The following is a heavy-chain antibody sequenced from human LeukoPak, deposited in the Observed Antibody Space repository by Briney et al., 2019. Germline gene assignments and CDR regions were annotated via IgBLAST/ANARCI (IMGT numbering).Heavy chain of an antibody. CDR2: ISYDGSNK. V-gene: IGHV3-30*19. Sequence: PGRSLRLSCAASGFTFSSYGMHWVRQAPGKGLEWVAVISYDGSNKYYADSVKGRFTISRDNSKNTLYLQMNSLRAEDTAVYYCARGQRGYSYGRDYYYYGMDVWGQGTTVTVSS. J-gene: IGHJ6*02. CDR3: ARGQRGYSYGRDYYYYGMDV. D-gene: IGHD5-18*01. CDR1: GFTFSSYG.